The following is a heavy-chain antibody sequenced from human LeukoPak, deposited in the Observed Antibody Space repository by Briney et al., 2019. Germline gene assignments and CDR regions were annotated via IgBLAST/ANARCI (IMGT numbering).Heavy chain of an antibody. CDR1: GGAITGYY. CDR3: ARDRGSSTMGTFDY. Sequence: PSETLSLTCTVSGGAITGYYWSWIRQPPGKGLEWIGYIYYSGSTNYNPSLKSRVTMSVDTSKNQFSLKLSSVTAADTAVYYCARDRGSSTMGTFDYWGQGTLVTVSS. CDR2: IYYSGST. D-gene: IGHD3-10*01. J-gene: IGHJ4*02. V-gene: IGHV4-59*01.